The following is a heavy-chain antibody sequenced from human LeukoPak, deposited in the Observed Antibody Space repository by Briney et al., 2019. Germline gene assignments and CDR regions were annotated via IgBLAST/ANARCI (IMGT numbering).Heavy chain of an antibody. J-gene: IGHJ4*02. D-gene: IGHD1-26*01. CDR1: GFTFSNYW. CDR2: INTDGSST. Sequence: GGSLRLSCAASGFTFSNYWMHWVRQAPGKGLVWVSRINTDGSSTNYADSVKGRFTISRDNAKNTLYLQMNSLRAEDTAVYYCARGMISGSYYGYWGQGTLVTVPS. V-gene: IGHV3-74*01. CDR3: ARGMISGSYYGY.